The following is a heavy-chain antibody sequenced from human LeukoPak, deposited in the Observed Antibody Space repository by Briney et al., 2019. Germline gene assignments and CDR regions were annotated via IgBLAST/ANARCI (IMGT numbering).Heavy chain of an antibody. V-gene: IGHV7-4-1*02. Sequence: ASVKVSCKASGGTFSSYAISWVRQAPGQGLEWMGWINTNTGNPTYAQGFTGRFVFSLDTSVSTAYLQISSLKAEDTAVYYCARDSLPHLRRVVANLVVWGQGTLVTVSS. J-gene: IGHJ4*02. CDR1: GGTFSSYA. CDR2: INTNTGNP. D-gene: IGHD3-22*01. CDR3: ARDSLPHLRRVVANLVV.